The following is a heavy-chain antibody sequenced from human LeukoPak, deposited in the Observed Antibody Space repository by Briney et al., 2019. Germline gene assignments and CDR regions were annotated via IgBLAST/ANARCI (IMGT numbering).Heavy chain of an antibody. Sequence: GGSLRLSCAASGFTVNIAWMNWVRQAPGKGLEWVAFIRYDGSNKYYADSVKGRFTISRDNSKNTLYLQMNSLRAEDTAVYYCAKDGYNDYGGRYFDYWGQGTLVTVSS. V-gene: IGHV3-30*02. CDR3: AKDGYNDYGGRYFDY. CDR2: IRYDGSNK. D-gene: IGHD4-23*01. J-gene: IGHJ4*02. CDR1: GFTVNIAW.